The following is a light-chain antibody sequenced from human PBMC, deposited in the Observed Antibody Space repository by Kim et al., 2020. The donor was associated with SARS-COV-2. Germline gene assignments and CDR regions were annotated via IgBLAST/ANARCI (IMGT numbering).Light chain of an antibody. CDR3: CSYAGSSTYV. Sequence: GQSITLSCTGTSSDVGSYNLVSWYQQHPGKAPKLMIYEVSKRPSGISDRFSGSKSGDKASLTISGLQAEDEADYYCCSYAGSSTYVFGTGTKVTVL. J-gene: IGLJ1*01. CDR2: EVS. CDR1: SSDVGSYNL. V-gene: IGLV2-23*02.